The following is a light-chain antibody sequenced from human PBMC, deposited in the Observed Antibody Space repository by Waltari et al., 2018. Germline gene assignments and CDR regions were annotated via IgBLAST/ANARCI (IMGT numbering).Light chain of an antibody. CDR3: LQYMGSGIWV. V-gene: IGLV8-61*01. CDR1: SGSIASSSY. Sequence: QTVVTQEPSLSVSPGGTVTLTCALTSGSIASSSYASWYQQAPGQAPRTLVYKANRRSSGVPDRFSGSILGNKAALTITGAQADDESDYYCLQYMGSGIWVFGGGTKLTVL. CDR2: KAN. J-gene: IGLJ3*02.